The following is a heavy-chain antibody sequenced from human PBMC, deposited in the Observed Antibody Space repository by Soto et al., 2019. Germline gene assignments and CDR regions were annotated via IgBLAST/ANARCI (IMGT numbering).Heavy chain of an antibody. CDR2: IYYSGST. V-gene: IGHV4-59*01. D-gene: IGHD3-22*01. CDR1: GGSISSYY. Sequence: SETLSLTCTVSGGSISSYYWSWIRQPPGKGLEWIGYIYYSGSTNYNPSLKSRVTISVDTSKNQFSLKLSSVTAADTAVYYCAGWDSSGYYFPYWGQGTLVTVSS. CDR3: AGWDSSGYYFPY. J-gene: IGHJ4*02.